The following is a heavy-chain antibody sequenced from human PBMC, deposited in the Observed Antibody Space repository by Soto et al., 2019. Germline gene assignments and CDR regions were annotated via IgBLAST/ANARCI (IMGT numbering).Heavy chain of an antibody. CDR3: ARGTLYYLDY. J-gene: IGHJ4*02. CDR2: IYYTGSS. V-gene: IGHV4-31*03. CDR1: GDTISNIAYY. D-gene: IGHD2-2*01. Sequence: LSLTCSVSGDTISNIAYYWSWIRQPPGKGLEWIGYIYYTGSSYYNPSLKSRVTISVDTSKNQFSLKLSSVTAADTAVYYCARGTLYYLDYWGQGTLVTVSS.